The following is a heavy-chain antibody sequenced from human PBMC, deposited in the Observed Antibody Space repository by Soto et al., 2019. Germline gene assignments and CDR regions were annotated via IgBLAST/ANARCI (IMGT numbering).Heavy chain of an antibody. CDR2: IYRSGST. Sequence: SETLSLTCAVSGYTINNDYYWGWIRQPPGRGLEYIGSIYRSGSTYYSPSLKSRITISLDTSKNQFSLKLTSVTAADTAVYYCAREARTLEWYVDVWGRGTLVTVSS. D-gene: IGHD6-6*01. CDR3: AREARTLEWYVDV. J-gene: IGHJ2*01. CDR1: GYTINNDYY. V-gene: IGHV4-38-2*01.